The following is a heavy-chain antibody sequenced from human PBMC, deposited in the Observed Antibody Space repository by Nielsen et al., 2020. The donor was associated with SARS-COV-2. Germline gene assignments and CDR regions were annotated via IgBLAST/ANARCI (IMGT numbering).Heavy chain of an antibody. V-gene: IGHV3-30*03. Sequence: GSLKISCAASGFSFNHFGMHWVRQAPGKGLEWLAIISYGGDNEHYADSVKGRFTVSRDNSKDTLYLQMTGLTPKDTAVYFCARETLDHTSSFVDHWGQGTPVTVSS. J-gene: IGHJ5*02. D-gene: IGHD6-6*01. CDR2: ISYGGDNE. CDR3: ARETLDHTSSFVDH. CDR1: GFSFNHFG.